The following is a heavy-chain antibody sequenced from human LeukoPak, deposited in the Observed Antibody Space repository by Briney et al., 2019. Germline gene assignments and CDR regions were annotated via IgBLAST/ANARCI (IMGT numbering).Heavy chain of an antibody. Sequence: ASVKVSCKASGGTFSSYAINWVRHATGQGLEWMGWMSPNSGDTGYAQKFQGRVTMTRDTSISTAFMELTSLKSEDTAVYYCVRGPPNWGFDFWGQGALVTVSS. D-gene: IGHD7-27*01. CDR3: VRGPPNWGFDF. J-gene: IGHJ4*02. V-gene: IGHV1-8*02. CDR2: MSPNSGDT. CDR1: GGTFSSYA.